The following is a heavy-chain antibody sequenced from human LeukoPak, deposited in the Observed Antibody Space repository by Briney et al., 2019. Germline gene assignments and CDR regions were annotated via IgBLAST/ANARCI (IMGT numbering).Heavy chain of an antibody. CDR1: GGSFSGYY. D-gene: IGHD5-18*01. CDR2: INHSGST. J-gene: IGHJ4*02. Sequence: SETLSLTCAVYGGSFSGYYWSWIRQPSGKGLEWIGEINHSGSTNYNPSLKSRVTISVDTSKNQFSLKLSSVTAADTAVYYCARGKRGYSYANDYWGQGTLVTVSS. V-gene: IGHV4-34*01. CDR3: ARGKRGYSYANDY.